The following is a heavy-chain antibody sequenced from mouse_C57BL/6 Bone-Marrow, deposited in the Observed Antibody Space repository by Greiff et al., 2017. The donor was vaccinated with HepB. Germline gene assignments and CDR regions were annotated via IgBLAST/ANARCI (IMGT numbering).Heavy chain of an antibody. CDR2: INPGSGGT. D-gene: IGHD1-1*01. CDR1: GYAFTNYL. V-gene: IGHV1-54*01. J-gene: IGHJ1*03. CDR3: ARGTTVVAHWYFDV. Sequence: QVQLKQSGAELVRPGTSVKVSCKASGYAFTNYLIEWVKQRPGQGLEWIGVINPGSGGTNYNEKFKGKATLTADKSSSTAYMQLSSLTSEDSAVYFCARGTTVVAHWYFDVWGTGTTVTVSS.